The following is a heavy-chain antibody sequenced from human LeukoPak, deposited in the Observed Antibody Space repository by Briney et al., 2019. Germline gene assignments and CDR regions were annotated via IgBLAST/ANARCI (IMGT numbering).Heavy chain of an antibody. CDR1: GYTFTGYY. D-gene: IGHD3-3*01. CDR2: INPNSGGT. CDR3: ARPSSRWSSPRLDY. J-gene: IGHJ4*02. V-gene: IGHV1-2*02. Sequence: ASVEVSCKASGYTFTGYYMHWVRQAPGQGLEWMGWINPNSGGTNYAQKFQGRVTMTRDTSISTAYMELSRLRSDDTAVYYCARPSSRWSSPRLDYWGQGTLVTVSS.